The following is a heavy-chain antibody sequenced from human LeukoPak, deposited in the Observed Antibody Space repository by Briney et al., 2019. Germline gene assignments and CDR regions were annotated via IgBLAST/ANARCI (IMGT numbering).Heavy chain of an antibody. D-gene: IGHD3-3*01. CDR1: GYTFISYG. V-gene: IGHV1-18*01. J-gene: IGHJ4*02. CDR2: ISAYNGNT. CDR3: ARDYDFWSGYYAGGLSERDGSLRFDY. Sequence: GASVKVSCKASGYTFISYGISWVRQAPGQGLEWMGWISAYNGNTNYAQKLQGRVTRTTDTSTSTAYMELRSLRSDDPAVYYCARDYDFWSGYYAGGLSERDGSLRFDYWGQGTLVTVSS.